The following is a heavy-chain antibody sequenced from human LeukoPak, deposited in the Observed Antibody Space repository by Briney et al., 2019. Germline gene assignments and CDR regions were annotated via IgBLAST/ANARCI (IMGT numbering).Heavy chain of an antibody. V-gene: IGHV1-18*01. CDR1: GYTFTSYG. J-gene: IGHJ4*02. D-gene: IGHD3-22*01. CDR3: ARDDRGAGHPGFDY. Sequence: ASVKVSCKASGYTFTSYGISWVRQAPGQGLEWMGWISAYNGNTNYAQKLQGRVTMTTDTSTSTAYMELRSLRSDDTAVYYCARDDRGAGHPGFDYWGQGTLVTVSS. CDR2: ISAYNGNT.